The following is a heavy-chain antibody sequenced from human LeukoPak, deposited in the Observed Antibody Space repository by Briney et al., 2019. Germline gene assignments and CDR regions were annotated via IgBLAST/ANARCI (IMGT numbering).Heavy chain of an antibody. V-gene: IGHV4-59*08. CDR2: IYYSGST. D-gene: IGHD6-19*01. CDR1: GGSISGNY. CDR3: ARRGSAWFYSDY. J-gene: IGHJ4*02. Sequence: SETLSLTCTVSGGSISGNYWSWIRQPPGKGLEYIGYIYYSGSTNYNPSLKSRVTISVDTSKNQFSLKLSSVTAADTAVYYCARRGSAWFYSDYWGQGTLVTVSS.